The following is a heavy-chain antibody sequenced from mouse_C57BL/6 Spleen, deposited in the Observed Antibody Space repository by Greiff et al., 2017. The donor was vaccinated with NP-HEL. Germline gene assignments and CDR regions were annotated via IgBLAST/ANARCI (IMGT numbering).Heavy chain of an antibody. Sequence: QVHVKQPGAELVKPGASVKLSCKASGYTFTSYWMQWVKQRPGQGLEWIGEIDPSDSYTNYNQKFKGKATLTVDTSSSTAYMQLSSLTSEDSAVYYCARRYGNEFGYWGQGTTLTVSS. D-gene: IGHD2-1*01. CDR2: IDPSDSYT. J-gene: IGHJ2*01. CDR3: ARRYGNEFGY. CDR1: GYTFTSYW. V-gene: IGHV1-50*01.